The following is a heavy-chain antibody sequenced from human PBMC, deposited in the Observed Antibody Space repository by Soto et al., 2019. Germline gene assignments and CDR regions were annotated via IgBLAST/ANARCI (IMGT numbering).Heavy chain of an antibody. Sequence: GASVKVSCKVSGYTLTELSMHWVRQAPGKGLEWMGGFDPEDGETIYAQKFQGRVTMTEDTSTDTAYMELSSLRSEDTAVYYCALATIRSLRYEQYNWFDPWGQGTLVTVSS. D-gene: IGHD5-12*01. CDR3: ALATIRSLRYEQYNWFDP. V-gene: IGHV1-24*01. CDR2: FDPEDGET. CDR1: GYTLTELS. J-gene: IGHJ5*02.